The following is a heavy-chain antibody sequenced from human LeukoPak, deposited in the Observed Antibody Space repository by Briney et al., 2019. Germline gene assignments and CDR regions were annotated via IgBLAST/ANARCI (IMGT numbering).Heavy chain of an antibody. D-gene: IGHD3-3*01. CDR2: ISYDGSNK. Sequence: GGSLRLSCAASGFTFSSYSMNWVRQAPGKGLEWVAVISYDGSNKYYADSVKGRFTISRDNSKNTLYLQMNSLRAEDTAVYYCASVTYYDFWSWDWGQGTLVTVSS. CDR1: GFTFSSYS. V-gene: IGHV3-30*03. CDR3: ASVTYYDFWSWD. J-gene: IGHJ4*02.